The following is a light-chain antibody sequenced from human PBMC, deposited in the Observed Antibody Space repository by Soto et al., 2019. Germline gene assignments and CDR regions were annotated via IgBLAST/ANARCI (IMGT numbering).Light chain of an antibody. J-gene: IGKJ1*01. CDR1: QSISPW. CDR2: GAS. Sequence: DIQMTQSPSTLSASVGDIVTIACRASQSISPWLAWYQQKPGKAPKLLIYGASSLEGGVPSRFSGSGSGTDFTLTISSLQPDDFATYYCQQYSTSVTFGQGTKVDIK. V-gene: IGKV1-5*01. CDR3: QQYSTSVT.